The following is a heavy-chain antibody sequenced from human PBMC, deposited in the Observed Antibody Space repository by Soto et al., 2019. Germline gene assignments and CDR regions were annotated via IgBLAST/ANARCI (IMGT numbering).Heavy chain of an antibody. D-gene: IGHD3-10*01. CDR3: ATPSTTMVRGVDYYYYYGMDV. Sequence: SETLSLTCTVSGGSISSSSYYWGWIRQPPGKGLEWIGSIYYSGSTYYNPSLKSRVTISVETSNNQFSLKLRSVTAADTAVYYCATPSTTMVRGVDYYYYYGMDVWGQGNTVTVSS. CDR1: GGSISSSSYY. V-gene: IGHV4-39*01. J-gene: IGHJ6*02. CDR2: IYYSGST.